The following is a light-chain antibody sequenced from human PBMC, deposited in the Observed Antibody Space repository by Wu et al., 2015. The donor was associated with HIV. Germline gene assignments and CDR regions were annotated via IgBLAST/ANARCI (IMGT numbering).Light chain of an antibody. CDR3: QQYNAYSS. Sequence: DIQMTQSPSTLSAFVGDRVTITCRASQSISSWLAWYQQKPGKGPNLLIYKTSTLESGVPSRFSGSGSGTEFTLSISSLQPDDFATYYCQQYNAYSSFGQGTKLDIK. CDR1: QSISSW. V-gene: IGKV1-5*03. CDR2: KTS. J-gene: IGKJ2*03.